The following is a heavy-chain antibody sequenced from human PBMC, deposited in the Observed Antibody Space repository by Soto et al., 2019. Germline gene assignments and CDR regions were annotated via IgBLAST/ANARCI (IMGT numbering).Heavy chain of an antibody. D-gene: IGHD5-12*01. CDR3: AKEHGLGYSGYHDY. CDR2: ISSSSSTI. Sequence: EVQLVESGGGLVQPGGSLRLSCAASGFTFSSYSMNWVRQAPGKGLEWVSYISSSSSTIYYADSVKGRFTISRDNAKNSLYLQMNSLRDEDTAVYYCAKEHGLGYSGYHDYWGQGTLVTVSS. J-gene: IGHJ4*02. CDR1: GFTFSSYS. V-gene: IGHV3-48*02.